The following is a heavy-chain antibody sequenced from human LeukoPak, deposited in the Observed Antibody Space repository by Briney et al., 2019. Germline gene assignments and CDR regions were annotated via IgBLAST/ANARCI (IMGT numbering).Heavy chain of an antibody. J-gene: IGHJ4*02. Sequence: PGGSLRLSCAASGFTFSTYSMNWVRQAPGKGLEWVSSITRTSTYIYYADSMKGRFTISRDNAKSSLYLQMKGLRAEDTAIYYCARAGGYTSSLDSWGQGTLVTVSS. D-gene: IGHD6-13*01. CDR2: ITRTSTYI. CDR1: GFTFSTYS. V-gene: IGHV3-21*01. CDR3: ARAGGYTSSLDS.